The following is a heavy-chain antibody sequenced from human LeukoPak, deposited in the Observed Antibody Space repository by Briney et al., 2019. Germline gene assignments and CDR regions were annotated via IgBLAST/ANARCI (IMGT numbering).Heavy chain of an antibody. CDR3: ARDSYGHPYYYYYYMDV. J-gene: IGHJ6*03. V-gene: IGHV3-21*01. CDR1: GFTFSSYS. Sequence: GGSLRLSCAASGFTFSSYSMNWVRQAPGKGLEWVSSISSSSSYIYYADSVKGRFTISRDNAKNSLYLQMNSLRAEDTAVYYCARDSYGHPYYYYYYMDVWGKGTTVTVS. CDR2: ISSSSSYI. D-gene: IGHD5-18*01.